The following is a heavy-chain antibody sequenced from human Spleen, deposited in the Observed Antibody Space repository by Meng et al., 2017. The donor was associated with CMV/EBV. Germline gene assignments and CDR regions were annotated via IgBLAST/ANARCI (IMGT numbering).Heavy chain of an antibody. CDR2: ISGSGSAI. CDR1: GFTFSSYA. V-gene: IGHV3-21*03. D-gene: IGHD2-15*01. CDR3: AREIVVENSYGMDV. Sequence: GESLKISCAASGFTFSSYAMSWVRQAPGKGLEWVSYISGSGSAIYVADSVKGRFTISRDNAKNSLYLQMNSLRVEDTAVYFCAREIVVENSYGMDVWGQGTTVTVSS. J-gene: IGHJ6*02.